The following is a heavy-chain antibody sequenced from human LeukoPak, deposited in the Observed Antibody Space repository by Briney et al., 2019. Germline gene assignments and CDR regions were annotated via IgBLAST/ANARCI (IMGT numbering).Heavy chain of an antibody. CDR3: ARGGLPRYYYYYGMDV. V-gene: IGHV3-30-3*01. CDR1: GFTFSSYA. J-gene: IGHJ6*02. D-gene: IGHD1-26*01. Sequence: PGRSLRLSCAASGFTFSSYAMHWVRQAPGKGLEWVAVISYDGSNKYYADSVKGRFTVSRDNSKNTLYLQMNSLRAEDTTVYYCARGGLPRYYYYYGMDVWGQGTTVTVSS. CDR2: ISYDGSNK.